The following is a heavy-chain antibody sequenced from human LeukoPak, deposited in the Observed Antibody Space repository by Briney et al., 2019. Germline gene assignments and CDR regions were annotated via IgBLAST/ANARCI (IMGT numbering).Heavy chain of an antibody. J-gene: IGHJ6*03. V-gene: IGHV3-48*01. D-gene: IGHD3-22*01. Sequence: PGGSLRLSCAASGFTVSSNYMSWVRQAPGKGLEWVSYISSSSSTIYYADSVKGRFTISRDNAKNSLYLQMNSLRAEDTAVYYCARAKNNMIVVVNYMDVWGKGTTVTVSS. CDR3: ARAKNNMIVVVNYMDV. CDR1: GFTVSSNY. CDR2: ISSSSSTI.